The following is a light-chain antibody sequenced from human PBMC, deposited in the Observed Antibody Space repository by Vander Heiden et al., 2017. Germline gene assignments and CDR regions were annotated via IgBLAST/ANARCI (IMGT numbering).Light chain of an antibody. V-gene: IGKV2-28*01. CDR1: QSLLYRDGNNY. CDR2: LGS. Sequence: VLTQSSLFLPVTPGESASISCRSSQSLLYRDGNNYLDWYLQKPGQSPQLLIYLGSTRASGVPERFTGSGSGTDFALKITRVEAEDVGIYYCMQPLQTPRTFGQGTKVEI. J-gene: IGKJ1*01. CDR3: MQPLQTPRT.